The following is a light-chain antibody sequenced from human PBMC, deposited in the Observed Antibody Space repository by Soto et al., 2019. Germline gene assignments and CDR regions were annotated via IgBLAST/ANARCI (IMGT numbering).Light chain of an antibody. CDR2: EVS. V-gene: IGLV2-8*01. CDR1: SSDVGGYNY. Sequence: TGTSSDVGGYNYVSWYQQHPGKAHKLMIYEVSKRPSGVPDRFSGSKSGNTASLTVSGLQAEDEADYYCSSYAGSNYYVFGTGTKVTVL. CDR3: SSYAGSNYYV. J-gene: IGLJ1*01.